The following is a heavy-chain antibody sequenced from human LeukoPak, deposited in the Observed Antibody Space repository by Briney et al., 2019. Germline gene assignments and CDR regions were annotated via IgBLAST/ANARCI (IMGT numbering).Heavy chain of an antibody. D-gene: IGHD2-2*01. V-gene: IGHV3-21*01. CDR3: ARGSCSSVSCNLDS. J-gene: IGHJ4*02. Sequence: PGGSLRLSCAASGFTFSSYSMNWVRQAPGKGLEWVSSISSSSSFIYYADSLRGRFTISRDNAKNSLYLQMNSLRAEDTAVYYCARGSCSSVSCNLDSWGQGTLVTVSS. CDR1: GFTFSSYS. CDR2: ISSSSSFI.